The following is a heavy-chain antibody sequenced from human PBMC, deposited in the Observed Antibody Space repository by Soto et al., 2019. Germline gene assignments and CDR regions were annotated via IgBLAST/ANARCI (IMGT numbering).Heavy chain of an antibody. CDR3: AKDAARIAVAGRSYFDY. D-gene: IGHD6-19*01. J-gene: IGHJ4*02. V-gene: IGHV3-23*01. CDR1: GFTFSSYA. Sequence: SGGSLRLSCAASGFTFSSYAMSWVRQAPGKGLEWVSAISGSGGSTYYADSVKGRFTISRDNSKNTLYLQMNSLRAEDTAVYYCAKDAARIAVAGRSYFDYWGQGTLVTVSS. CDR2: ISGSGGST.